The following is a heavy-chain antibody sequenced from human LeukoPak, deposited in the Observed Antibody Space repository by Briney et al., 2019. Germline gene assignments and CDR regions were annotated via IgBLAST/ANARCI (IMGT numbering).Heavy chain of an antibody. D-gene: IGHD3-16*01. J-gene: IGHJ6*02. CDR1: GFTFSNFA. CDR2: ISYDGDNE. Sequence: GGSLRLSCAASGFTFSNFAMHWVRQAPGKGLEWVEVISYDGDNEYYADSVKGQFTISRDNSKDRLYLQMNSLRPGDTAMYYCARVRGGRSWYYYGMDVWGRGTTVTVSS. CDR3: ARVRGGRSWYYYGMDV. V-gene: IGHV3-30-3*01.